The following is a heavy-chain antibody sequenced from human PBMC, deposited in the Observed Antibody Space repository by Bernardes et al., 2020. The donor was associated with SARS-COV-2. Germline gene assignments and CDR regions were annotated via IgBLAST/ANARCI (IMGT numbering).Heavy chain of an antibody. CDR2: IWYDGSNK. D-gene: IGHD3-9*01. V-gene: IGHV3-33*01. Sequence: LRISCTASGVTFSSYGMHWVRQAPGKGLEWVAVIWYDGSNKYYSDSVKGRFTISRDNSKNTLYLQMNSLRAEDTAVYYCAREYGQYYDILTGYYSGYYYGMDVWGQGTTVTVSS. CDR3: AREYGQYYDILTGYYSGYYYGMDV. CDR1: GVTFSSYG. J-gene: IGHJ6*02.